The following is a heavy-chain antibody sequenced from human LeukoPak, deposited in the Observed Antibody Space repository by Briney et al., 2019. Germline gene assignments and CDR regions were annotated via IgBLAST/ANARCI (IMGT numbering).Heavy chain of an antibody. CDR2: INAGNGNT. J-gene: IGHJ4*02. CDR3: ARVDIVVVVAAMDY. D-gene: IGHD2-15*01. CDR1: GYTFTSYA. Sequence: GASVKVSCKASGYTFTSYAMHWVRQAPGRRLEWMGWINAGNGNTKYSQKFQGRVTITRDTSASTVYMELSSLRSEDTAVYYCARVDIVVVVAAMDYWGQGTLVTVSS. V-gene: IGHV1-3*01.